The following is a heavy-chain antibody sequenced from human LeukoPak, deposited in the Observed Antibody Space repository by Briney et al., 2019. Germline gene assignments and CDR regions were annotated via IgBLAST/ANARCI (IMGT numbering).Heavy chain of an antibody. J-gene: IGHJ4*02. CDR1: GFTFSSYA. CDR2: ISGSGGST. CDR3: AKKGKKTTLWGPWMIGYYFDY. V-gene: IGHV3-23*01. Sequence: GGSLRLSCAASGFTFSSYAMSWVRQAPGEGLEWVSAISGSGGSTYYADSVKGRFTISRDNSKNTLYLQMNSLRAEDTAVYYCAKKGKKTTLWGPWMIGYYFDYWGQGTLVTVSS. D-gene: IGHD1-7*01.